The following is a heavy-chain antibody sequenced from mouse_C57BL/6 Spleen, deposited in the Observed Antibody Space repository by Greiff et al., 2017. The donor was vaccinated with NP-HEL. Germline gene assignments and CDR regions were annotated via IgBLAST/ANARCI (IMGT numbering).Heavy chain of an antibody. CDR3: ARRGSSSDWYFDV. D-gene: IGHD1-1*01. CDR1: GYTFTSYW. Sequence: VQLQQPGAELVRPGTSVKLSCKASGYTFTSYWMHWVKQRPGQGLEWIGVIDPSDSYTNYNQKFKGKATLTVDTSSSTAYMQLSSLTSEDSAAYYCARRGSSSDWYFDVWGTGTTVTVSS. J-gene: IGHJ1*03. V-gene: IGHV1-59*01. CDR2: IDPSDSYT.